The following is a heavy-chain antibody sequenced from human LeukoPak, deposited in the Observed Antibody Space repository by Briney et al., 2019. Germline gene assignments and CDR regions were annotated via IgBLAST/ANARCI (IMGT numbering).Heavy chain of an antibody. CDR1: GYTLTELS. CDR2: FDPEDGET. V-gene: IGHV1-24*01. CDR3: AIISGIAAAGPFDY. J-gene: IGHJ4*02. Sequence: ASVKVSCKVSGYTLTELSMHWVRQAPGKGLEWMGGFDPEDGETIYAQKFQGRVTMTGDTSTDTAYMELSSLRSEDTAVYYCAIISGIAAAGPFDYWGQGTLVTVSS. D-gene: IGHD6-13*01.